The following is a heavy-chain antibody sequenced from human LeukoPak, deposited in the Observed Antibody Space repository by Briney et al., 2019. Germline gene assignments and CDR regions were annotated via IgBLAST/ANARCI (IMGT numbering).Heavy chain of an antibody. Sequence: SGTLSLTCTVSGGSISSGSYYWSWIRQPAGKGLEWIGRIYTSGSTNYNPSLKSRVTISIDTSKNQFSLKLSSVTAADTAVYYCASGAPRSGFYWGQGTLVTVSS. CDR3: ASGAPRSGFY. D-gene: IGHD5-18*01. V-gene: IGHV4-61*02. CDR2: IYTSGST. J-gene: IGHJ4*02. CDR1: GGSISSGSYY.